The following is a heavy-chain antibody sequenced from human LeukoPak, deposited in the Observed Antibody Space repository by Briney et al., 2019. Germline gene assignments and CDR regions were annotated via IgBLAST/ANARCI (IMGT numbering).Heavy chain of an antibody. CDR1: GFTFGDYA. Sequence: GGSLRLSCTACGFTFGDYAMSWFREAPGKGLEGVGFIRSKAYGGTTEYAASVKGRFTISRDDYKSIAYMQMNSLKTEDTAVYYCTRRGTVTGYYYYYMDVWGKGTTVTVSS. D-gene: IGHD4-17*01. CDR3: TRRGTVTGYYYYYMDV. J-gene: IGHJ6*03. CDR2: IRSKAYGGTT. V-gene: IGHV3-49*03.